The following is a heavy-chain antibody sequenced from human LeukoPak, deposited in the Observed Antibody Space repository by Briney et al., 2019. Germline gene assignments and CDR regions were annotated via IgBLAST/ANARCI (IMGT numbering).Heavy chain of an antibody. CDR3: ARATRITMVRGVINDYYYYMDG. V-gene: IGHV1-8*01. Sequence: GASVKVSCKASGYTFTSYDINWVRQATGQGLEWMGWMNPNSGNTGYAQKFQGRVTMTRNTSISTAYMELSSLRSEDTAVYYCARATRITMVRGVINDYYYYMDGWGKGTTVTVSS. D-gene: IGHD3-10*01. J-gene: IGHJ6*03. CDR1: GYTFTSYD. CDR2: MNPNSGNT.